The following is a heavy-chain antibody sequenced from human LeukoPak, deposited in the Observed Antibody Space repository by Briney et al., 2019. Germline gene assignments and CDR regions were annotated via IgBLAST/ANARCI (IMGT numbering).Heavy chain of an antibody. CDR1: GFIFRNYG. D-gene: IGHD5-18*01. CDR3: ARDRGVALQLWTDLDY. V-gene: IGHV3-21*01. CDR2: ISSSSSYI. J-gene: IGHJ4*02. Sequence: GGTQRLSCAASGFIFRNYGMNWVRQAPGKGLEWVSSISSSSSYIYYADSVKGRFTVSRDNAKKSLFLQMNSLRAEDTAVYYCARDRGVALQLWTDLDYWGQGTLVTVSS.